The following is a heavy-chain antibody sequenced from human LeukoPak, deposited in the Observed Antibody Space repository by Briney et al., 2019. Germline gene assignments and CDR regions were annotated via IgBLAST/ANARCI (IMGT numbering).Heavy chain of an antibody. D-gene: IGHD3-10*01. J-gene: IGHJ4*02. Sequence: HPGGSLRLSCAATGFTFSNYAIHWGRQAPGKGLEWVAFISDDGSRQHYADSVKGRFTISRDNSKNTLNLQMNSLRAEDTAVYYSVKDRTGTYTLDYWGQGTLVTVSS. CDR3: VKDRTGTYTLDY. CDR1: GFTFSNYA. V-gene: IGHV3-30-3*01. CDR2: ISDDGSRQ.